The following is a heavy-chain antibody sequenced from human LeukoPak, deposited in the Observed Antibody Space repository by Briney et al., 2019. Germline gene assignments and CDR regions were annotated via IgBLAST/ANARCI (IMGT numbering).Heavy chain of an antibody. J-gene: IGHJ4*02. CDR2: IYSNGNT. Sequence: SETLSLTCSVSGGSISSSGHYWGWISQSPEKGLDWIGSIYSNGNTYYNPSVKSRVTVSVDTSKNQFSLKLTSVTAAETAVYYCARSATVTSCYFDYWGQGALVNVSS. CDR3: ARSATVTSCYFDY. D-gene: IGHD4-17*01. V-gene: IGHV4-39*07. CDR1: GGSISSSGHY.